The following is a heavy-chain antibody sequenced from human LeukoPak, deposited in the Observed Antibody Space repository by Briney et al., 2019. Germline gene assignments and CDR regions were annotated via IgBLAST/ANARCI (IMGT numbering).Heavy chain of an antibody. J-gene: IGHJ3*02. V-gene: IGHV3-21*01. Sequence: GGSLRLSCAASGFTFSSYSMNWVRQAPGKGLEWVSSISSSSSYIYYADSVKGRFTISRDNAKNSLYLQMNSLRAEDTAVYYCARDRDSGWYFDAFDIWGQGTMVTVSS. CDR3: ARDRDSGWYFDAFDI. CDR1: GFTFSSYS. CDR2: ISSSSSYI. D-gene: IGHD6-19*01.